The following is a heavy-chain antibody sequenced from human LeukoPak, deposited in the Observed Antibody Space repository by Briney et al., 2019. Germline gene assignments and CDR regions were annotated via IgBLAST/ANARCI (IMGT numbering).Heavy chain of an antibody. D-gene: IGHD3/OR15-3a*01. V-gene: IGHV3-15*01. Sequence: GGSLRLSCAASGLTFSNAWMTWVRQAPGKGLEWVGRIKSKTHGGTTDFAAPVKGGFTISRDDSRNTVFLQMNSLKTEDTAVYYCTTGPDYYTTLDYWGQGTPVTVSS. CDR2: IKSKTHGGTT. J-gene: IGHJ4*02. CDR1: GLTFSNAW. CDR3: TTGPDYYTTLDY.